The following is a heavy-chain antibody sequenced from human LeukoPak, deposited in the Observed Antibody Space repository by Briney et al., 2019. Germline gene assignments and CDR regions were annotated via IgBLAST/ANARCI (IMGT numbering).Heavy chain of an antibody. CDR1: GGSFSGYY. CDR2: IYYSGST. J-gene: IGHJ4*02. V-gene: IGHV4-59*08. D-gene: IGHD4-17*01. CDR3: ATGNGDPGFDY. Sequence: SETLSLTCAVYGGSFSGYYWSWIRQPPGKGLEWIGYIYYSGSTNYNPSLKSRVTISVDTSKNQFSLKLSSVTAADTAVYYCATGNGDPGFDYWGQGTLVTVSS.